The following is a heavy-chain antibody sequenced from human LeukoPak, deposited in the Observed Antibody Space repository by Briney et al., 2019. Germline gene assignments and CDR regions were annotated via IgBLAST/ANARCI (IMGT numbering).Heavy chain of an antibody. CDR3: ARHAFSSARSWFDP. V-gene: IGHV4-61*05. CDR1: GGSISSSSYY. Sequence: SETLSLTCTVSGGSISSSSYYWGWIRQPPGKGLEWIGYIYYSGSTNYNPSLKSRVTISVDTSKNQFSLKLSSVTAADTAVYYCARHAFSSARSWFDPWGQGTLVTVSS. CDR2: IYYSGST. J-gene: IGHJ5*02. D-gene: IGHD6-19*01.